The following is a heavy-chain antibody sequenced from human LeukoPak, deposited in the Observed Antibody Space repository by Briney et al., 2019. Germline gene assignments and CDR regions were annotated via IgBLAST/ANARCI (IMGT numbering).Heavy chain of an antibody. Sequence: SVKVSCKASGFTFTSSAMQWVRQARGQRLEWIGWIVVGSGNTNYAQKFQERVTITRDMSTSTAYMELSSLRSEDTAVYYCAASLSRADGSGSYYMPLGYYGMDVWGQGTTVTVSS. J-gene: IGHJ6*02. CDR2: IVVGSGNT. V-gene: IGHV1-58*02. D-gene: IGHD3-10*01. CDR1: GFTFTSSA. CDR3: AASLSRADGSGSYYMPLGYYGMDV.